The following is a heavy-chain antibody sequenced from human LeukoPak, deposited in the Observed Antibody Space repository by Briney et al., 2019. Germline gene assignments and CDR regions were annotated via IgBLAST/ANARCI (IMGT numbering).Heavy chain of an antibody. D-gene: IGHD6-13*01. CDR1: GFIFSSYF. CDR2: ITGSGGNT. J-gene: IGHJ6*02. V-gene: IGHV3-23*01. CDR3: AKAASSSWPSYYYGMDV. Sequence: GGSLRLSCAASGFIFSSYFMSWVRQAPGMELEWVSIITGSGGNTYYADSVKGRFTISKDNSKNTVYLQMSSLRVDDTAVYYCAKAASSSWPSYYYGMDVWGQGTTVTVSS.